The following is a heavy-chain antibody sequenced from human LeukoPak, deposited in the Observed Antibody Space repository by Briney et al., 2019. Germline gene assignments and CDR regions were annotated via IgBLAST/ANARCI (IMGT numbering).Heavy chain of an antibody. CDR3: ARGTVTTLFDY. J-gene: IGHJ4*02. V-gene: IGHV4-4*07. CDR1: GGSISYYY. Sequence: PSETLSLTCFVTGGSISYYYWSWIRQPAGKGLEWIWRLYTSGSTAYNPSLKSRVTMSVDTSKTQFSLKLRSVTAADTAVYYCARGTVTTLFDYWGQGTLVTVSS. CDR2: LYTSGST. D-gene: IGHD4-17*01.